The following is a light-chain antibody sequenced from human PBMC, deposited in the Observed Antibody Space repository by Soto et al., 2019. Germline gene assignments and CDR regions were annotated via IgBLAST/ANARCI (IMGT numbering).Light chain of an antibody. CDR3: QHYGDSSST. J-gene: IGKJ4*01. CDR1: QTIAYNF. Sequence: IVLTQSPGTLSVSPGEVATLSCGASQTIAYNFLAWYQQKPGLAPRLLVYDASKRATGIPDRFSGSGSGTDFTLNSTTLEPEDVAVYYCQHYGDSSSTFGGGTRVEI. V-gene: IGKV3D-20*01. CDR2: DAS.